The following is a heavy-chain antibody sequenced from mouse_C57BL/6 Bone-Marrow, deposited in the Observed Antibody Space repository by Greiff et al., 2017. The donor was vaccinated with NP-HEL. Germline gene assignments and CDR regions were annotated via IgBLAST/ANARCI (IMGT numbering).Heavy chain of an antibody. V-gene: IGHV1-61*01. D-gene: IGHD1-3*01. Sequence: QVQLQQPGAELVRPGSSVKLSCKASGYTFTSYWMDWVKQRPGQGLEWIGNIYPSDSETHYNQKFKDKATLTVDKSSSTAYMQLSSLTSEDSAVYYCARAQRYYFDYWGQGTTLTVSS. J-gene: IGHJ2*01. CDR2: IYPSDSET. CDR3: ARAQRYYFDY. CDR1: GYTFTSYW.